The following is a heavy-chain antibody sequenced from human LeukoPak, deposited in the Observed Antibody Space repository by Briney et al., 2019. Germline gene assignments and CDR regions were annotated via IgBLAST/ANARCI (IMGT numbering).Heavy chain of an antibody. J-gene: IGHJ6*03. Sequence: GWSLRLSCASSVFTFSSYWMHWVRQAQGKGLVWVSRINSDGSSTSYADYVKGRFTISRDNAKNTLYLQMNSLRAEDTAVYYCARYGRNYDFWSGYRYYYYMDVWGKGTTVTVSS. CDR3: ARYGRNYDFWSGYRYYYYMDV. V-gene: IGHV3-74*01. CDR1: VFTFSSYW. CDR2: INSDGSST. D-gene: IGHD3-3*01.